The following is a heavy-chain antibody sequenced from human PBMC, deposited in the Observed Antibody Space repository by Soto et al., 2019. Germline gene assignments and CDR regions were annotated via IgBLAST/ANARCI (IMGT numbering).Heavy chain of an antibody. D-gene: IGHD6-13*01. CDR3: ARERNPIADYHYYGMDV. Sequence: GGSLRLSCAASGFTFSRYTMSWVRQSPGTGLEWVSSISSSGRYIYYAESLKGRITISRDNAENSLSLQMNSLRVDDTAVYFCARERNPIADYHYYGMDVWGQGTTVTVSS. V-gene: IGHV3-21*01. J-gene: IGHJ6*02. CDR2: ISSSGRYI. CDR1: GFTFSRYT.